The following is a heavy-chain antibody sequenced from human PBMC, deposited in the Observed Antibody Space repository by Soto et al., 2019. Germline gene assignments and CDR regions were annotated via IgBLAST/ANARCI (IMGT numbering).Heavy chain of an antibody. CDR2: IDPSASYT. V-gene: IGHV5-10-1*01. D-gene: IGHD1-7*01. CDR3: ARIELVPTYGMDV. J-gene: IGHJ6*02. CDR1: GYSFTSYW. Sequence: PXDSLKISCKGSGYSFTSYWISWVRQMPGKGLEWMGRIDPSASYTNYSPSFQGHVTISADKSISTAYLQWSSLKASDTAMYYCARIELVPTYGMDVWGQGPTVTVAS.